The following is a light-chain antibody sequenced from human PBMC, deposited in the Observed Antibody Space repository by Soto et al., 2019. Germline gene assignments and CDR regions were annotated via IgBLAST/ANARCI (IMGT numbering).Light chain of an antibody. CDR1: QSVPANY. V-gene: IGKV3-20*01. J-gene: IGKJ1*01. CDR2: GAS. CDR3: LQYGTPWWT. Sequence: EIVLTQSPGTLSLSPGERVTLSCGASQSVPANYVAWYQQKPGQAPRLLIYGASNRATGIPDRFSGRGSGTDIILTVSRLEHEDVAVYYCLQYGTPWWTFGQGTRVEIK.